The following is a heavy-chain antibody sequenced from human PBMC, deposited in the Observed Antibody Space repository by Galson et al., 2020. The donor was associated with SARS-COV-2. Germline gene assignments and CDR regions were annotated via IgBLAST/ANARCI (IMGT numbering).Heavy chain of an antibody. CDR3: ARHPVPAHHWFDP. D-gene: IGHD2-2*01. CDR1: GGSISSSNFY. J-gene: IGHJ5*02. V-gene: IGHV4-39*01. Sequence: SETLSLTCTVSGGSISSSNFYWGWVRQPPGRGLEWIGSIYYSGSTYYNPSLKSRVTISVDTDQFSLKLSSVTAADTAVYFCARHPVPAHHWFDPWGQGTLGTVSS. CDR2: IYYSGST.